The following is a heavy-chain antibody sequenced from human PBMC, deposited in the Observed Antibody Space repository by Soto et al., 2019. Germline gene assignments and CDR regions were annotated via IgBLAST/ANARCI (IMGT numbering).Heavy chain of an antibody. CDR2: INHYGSET. J-gene: IGHJ3*02. CDR1: GFIFTNYW. CDR3: ARSLLGSMAFDM. D-gene: IGHD7-27*01. Sequence: EVQLVESGGDLVQPGGSLRLSCAASGFIFTNYWMTWVRQAPGKGLEWVANINHYGSETYYLDSAKGRFAISRDNAKNSRFLQMNRLRDEDTAIYYCARSLLGSMAFDMWGHGTLVAVSS. V-gene: IGHV3-7*03.